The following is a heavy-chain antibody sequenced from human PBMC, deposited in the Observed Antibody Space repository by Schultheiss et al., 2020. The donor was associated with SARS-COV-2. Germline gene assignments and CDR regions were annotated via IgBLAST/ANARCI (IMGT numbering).Heavy chain of an antibody. Sequence: SETLSLTCTVSGDSVKSYYWSWIRQPPGKGLEWIAYIHFSGTTNYNPSLKSRVTISLDTSKNQFSLRLNSVTAADTVREAGYNNSKCHAGLPLLDSWGQGTLVTVSS. D-gene: IGHD2-2*01. CDR3: YNNSKCHAGLPLLDS. CDR1: GDSVKSYY. V-gene: IGHV4-59*02. J-gene: IGHJ4*02. CDR2: IHFSGTT.